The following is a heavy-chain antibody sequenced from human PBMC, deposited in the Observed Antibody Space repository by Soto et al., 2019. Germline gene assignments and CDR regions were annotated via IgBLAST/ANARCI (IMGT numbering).Heavy chain of an antibody. J-gene: IGHJ4*02. CDR1: GGIFSSYA. D-gene: IGHD1-26*01. Sequence: QVQMVQSGAEVKKPGSSVQVSCKASGGIFSSYAISWLRQAPGQGLEWMGAVIPILGQAYYAQNLQDRVTITADETTRTAYMDLISLRSDDTAVYCGARVGGVGAPPGADYWGQGTLFTVSS. V-gene: IGHV1-69*01. CDR3: ARVGGVGAPPGADY. CDR2: VIPILGQA.